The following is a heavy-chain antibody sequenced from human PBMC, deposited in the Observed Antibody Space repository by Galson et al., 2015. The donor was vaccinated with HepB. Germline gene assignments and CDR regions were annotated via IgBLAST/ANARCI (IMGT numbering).Heavy chain of an antibody. CDR1: GFTFSSYS. J-gene: IGHJ4*02. V-gene: IGHV3-48*01. Sequence: SLRLSCAASGFTFSSYSMNWVRQAPGKGLEWVSYISSSSSTIYYADSVKGRFTISRDNAKNSLYLQMNSLRAEDTAVYYCARDRRFGGVRGVILDYWGQGTLVTVSS. CDR2: ISSSSSTI. CDR3: ARDRRFGGVRGVILDY. D-gene: IGHD3-10*01.